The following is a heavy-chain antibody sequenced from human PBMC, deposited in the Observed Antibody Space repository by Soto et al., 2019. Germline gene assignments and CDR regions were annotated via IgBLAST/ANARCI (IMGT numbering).Heavy chain of an antibody. CDR3: ERVVYYRSGSYYSYYYYGMNV. V-gene: IGHV3-21*01. D-gene: IGHD3-10*01. Sequence: RGSLRLSCAASGFTFSSYSMNWVRQAPGKGLEWVSSISSSSSYIYYADSVKGRFTISRDNAKNSLYLQMNSLRAEDTAVYYCERVVYYRSGSYYSYYYYGMNVWGQGTTVNVS. J-gene: IGHJ6*02. CDR1: GFTFSSYS. CDR2: ISSSSSYI.